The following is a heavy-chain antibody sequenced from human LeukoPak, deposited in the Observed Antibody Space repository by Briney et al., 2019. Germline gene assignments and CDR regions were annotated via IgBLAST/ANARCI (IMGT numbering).Heavy chain of an antibody. CDR2: ISWNSGSI. CDR3: AKDICPLIAYFDY. J-gene: IGHJ4*02. CDR1: GFTFDDYA. V-gene: IGHV3-9*01. Sequence: GGSLRLSCAASGFTFDDYAMHWVRQAPGKGLEWVSGISWNSGSIGYADSVKGRFTISRDNAKNSLYLQMNSLRAEDTALYYCAKDICPLIAYFDYWGQGTLVTVSS. D-gene: IGHD2-21*01.